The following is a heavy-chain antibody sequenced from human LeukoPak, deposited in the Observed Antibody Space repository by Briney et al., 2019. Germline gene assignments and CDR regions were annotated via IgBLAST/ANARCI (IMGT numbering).Heavy chain of an antibody. V-gene: IGHV1-18*01. Sequence: VASVKVSCKASGYTFTSYGISWVRQAPGQGLEWMGWISAYNGNTNYAQKLQGRVTMTTDTSTSTAYMELRSLRSDDTAVYYCARSLNYYGSGSSPPADYYYYMDVWGKGTTVTVSS. CDR1: GYTFTSYG. CDR3: ARSLNYYGSGSSPPADYYYYMDV. CDR2: ISAYNGNT. D-gene: IGHD3-10*01. J-gene: IGHJ6*03.